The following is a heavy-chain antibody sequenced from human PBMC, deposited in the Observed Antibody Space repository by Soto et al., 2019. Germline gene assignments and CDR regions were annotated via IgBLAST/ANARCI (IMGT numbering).Heavy chain of an antibody. CDR2: IYYNGST. V-gene: IGHV4-31*03. CDR3: ARWWSGSRQGFDP. J-gene: IGHJ5*02. D-gene: IGHD3-3*01. CDR1: GGSISSGDYY. Sequence: QVQLQESGPGLVKPSQTLSLTCTVSGGSISSGDYYWSWIRQHPGKGLEWIGYIYYNGSTYYNPSPMSRVTISVDTSKNQFSLKLISVTAVDTAVYYCARWWSGSRQGFDPWGQGTVVTVSS.